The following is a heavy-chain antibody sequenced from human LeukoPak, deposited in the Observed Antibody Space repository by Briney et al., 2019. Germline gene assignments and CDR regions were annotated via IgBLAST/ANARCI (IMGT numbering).Heavy chain of an antibody. Sequence: SETLSLTCTVSGGSISSGDYYWSWIRQPPGKGLEWIGYIYYSGSTYYNPSLKSRVTISVDTSKNQFSLKLSSVTAADTAVYYCASQYCTNGVCYLGFDYWGRGTLVTVSS. D-gene: IGHD2-8*01. CDR2: IYYSGST. V-gene: IGHV4-30-4*08. CDR1: GGSISSGDYY. CDR3: ASQYCTNGVCYLGFDY. J-gene: IGHJ4*02.